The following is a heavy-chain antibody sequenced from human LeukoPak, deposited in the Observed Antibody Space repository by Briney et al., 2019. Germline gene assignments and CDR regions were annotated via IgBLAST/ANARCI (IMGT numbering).Heavy chain of an antibody. CDR1: GYSISSGYY. D-gene: IGHD3-22*01. CDR3: ARLGDTSGYYRLPFDY. CDR2: IYHSGTT. V-gene: IGHV4-38-2*02. J-gene: IGHJ4*02. Sequence: SETLSLTCTVSGYSISSGYYWGWIRQPPGKGLEWIGSIYHSGTTYYNPSLKSRVTISVDTSKNQFSLKLSSVTAADTAVYYCARLGDTSGYYRLPFDYWGQGTLVTVSS.